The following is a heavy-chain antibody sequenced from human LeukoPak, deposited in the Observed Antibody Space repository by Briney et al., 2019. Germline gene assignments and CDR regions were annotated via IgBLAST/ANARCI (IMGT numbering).Heavy chain of an antibody. Sequence: GGSLRLSCAASGFTFSSYSMNWVRQAPGKGLEWVSGINWNGGRTDYADSVKGRFTISRDKAKNFLYLQMNSLRAEDTALYYCARAMARMATIPFDYWGRGSLVTVSS. J-gene: IGHJ4*02. CDR2: INWNGGRT. CDR1: GFTFSSYS. D-gene: IGHD5-24*01. CDR3: ARAMARMATIPFDY. V-gene: IGHV3-20*04.